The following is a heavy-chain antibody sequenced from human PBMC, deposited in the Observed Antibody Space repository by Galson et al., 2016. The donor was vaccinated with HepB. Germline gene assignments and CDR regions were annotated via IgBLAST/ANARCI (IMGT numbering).Heavy chain of an antibody. Sequence: SVKVSCKASGGTFSSYAMNRARQAPGQGLEWMGGIIPLYGTTNYAQKLQGRVTITADESTSTAYMELSSLRSEDTAVYYCARVRDGYNKYYHYGLDVWGQGTTVTVS. CDR1: GGTFSSYA. CDR2: IIPLYGTT. J-gene: IGHJ6*02. V-gene: IGHV1-69*13. CDR3: ARVRDGYNKYYHYGLDV. D-gene: IGHD5-24*01.